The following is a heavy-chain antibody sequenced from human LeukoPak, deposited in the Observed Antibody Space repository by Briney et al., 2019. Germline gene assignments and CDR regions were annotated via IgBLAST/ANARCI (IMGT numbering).Heavy chain of an antibody. Sequence: GGSLRLSCAASGFAFSSYSMNWVRQAPGKGLEWVSSISSNSSYIYYADSVKGRFTISRDNAKNSLYLQMNSLRAEDTAVYYCARGPRSSSWPTEYWGQGTLVTVSS. V-gene: IGHV3-21*01. CDR3: ARGPRSSSWPTEY. J-gene: IGHJ4*02. D-gene: IGHD6-13*01. CDR2: ISSNSSYI. CDR1: GFAFSSYS.